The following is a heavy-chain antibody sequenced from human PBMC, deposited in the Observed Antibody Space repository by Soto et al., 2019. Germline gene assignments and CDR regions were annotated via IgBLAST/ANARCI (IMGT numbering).Heavy chain of an antibody. Sequence: QVQLQESGPGLVKPSETLSVTCTVSGGSVSSVSSYWSWIRQPPGKGLEWVGYIFYGGSTHYNPSLQSRLSLSVDASKNEFSLRLSSVSPADTAIYYCAREHIGLQRSGALDIWGRGTMVTVSS. CDR1: GGSVSSVSSY. J-gene: IGHJ3*02. D-gene: IGHD2-21*01. V-gene: IGHV4-61*01. CDR3: AREHIGLQRSGALDI. CDR2: IFYGGST.